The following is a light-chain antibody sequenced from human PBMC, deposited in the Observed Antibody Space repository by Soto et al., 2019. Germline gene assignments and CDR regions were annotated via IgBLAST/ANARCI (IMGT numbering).Light chain of an antibody. J-gene: IGKJ4*01. CDR2: AAS. CDR1: QGISSW. Sequence: DIQMTQSPSSVSASVGDRVTITCRASQGISSWLGWSQQKPGKAPKLLTYAASTLLGGVPSRFSGSGSGTDFTLTISSLQPEDFATYDCQQANSCPHTFGGGTKVEFK. CDR3: QQANSCPHT. V-gene: IGKV1-12*01.